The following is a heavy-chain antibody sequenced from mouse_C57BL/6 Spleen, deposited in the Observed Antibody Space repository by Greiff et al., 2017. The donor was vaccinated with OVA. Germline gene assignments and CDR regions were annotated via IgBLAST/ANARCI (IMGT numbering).Heavy chain of an antibody. CDR1: GYTFTSYT. CDR2: INPSSGYP. J-gene: IGHJ3*01. V-gene: IGHV1-4*01. Sequence: QVQLQQSGAELARPGASVKMSCKASGYTFTSYTMHWVQQRPGQGLAWIGYINPSSGYPKYNQKFKDKATLTADKSSSTAYMQLSSLTSEDSAVYYCAREDYDGAWFAYWGQGTLVTVSA. D-gene: IGHD2-4*01. CDR3: AREDYDGAWFAY.